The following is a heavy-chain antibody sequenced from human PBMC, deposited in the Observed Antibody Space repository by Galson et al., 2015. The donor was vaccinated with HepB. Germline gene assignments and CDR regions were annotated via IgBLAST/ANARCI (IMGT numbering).Heavy chain of an antibody. D-gene: IGHD3-3*01. Sequence: SLRLSCPASGFTFSNYWMHWVRQAPGKGLGWVSRINSDGSSTSYADSVKGRFTISRDNAKNTLYLQMNSLRAEDTAVYYCAREKDDFWSGSPGGMDVWGQGTTVTVSS. V-gene: IGHV3-74*01. CDR1: GFTFSNYW. J-gene: IGHJ6*02. CDR3: AREKDDFWSGSPGGMDV. CDR2: INSDGSST.